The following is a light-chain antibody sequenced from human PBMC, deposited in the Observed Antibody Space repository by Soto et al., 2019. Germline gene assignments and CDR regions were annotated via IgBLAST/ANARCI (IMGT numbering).Light chain of an antibody. CDR2: QVS. J-gene: IGKJ1*01. CDR1: QSLVYSNGNAY. V-gene: IGKV2-30*01. CDR3: MQGTHRPWT. Sequence: DAVLTQSPLSLPVTLGQPAAISCRSSQSLVYSNGNAYLIWFQQRTGQTPRRIIYQVSTRDAGVPDRFSGSGSGTYFTLTIIRVEDEDVGLYYCMQGTHRPWTFGQGTKVEFK.